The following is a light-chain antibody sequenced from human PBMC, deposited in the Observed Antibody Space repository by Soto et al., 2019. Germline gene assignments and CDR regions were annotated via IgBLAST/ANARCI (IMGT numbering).Light chain of an antibody. CDR3: QSYDSSLSGVI. CDR1: GSNIGSGYD. J-gene: IGLJ2*01. Sequence: QSVLTQPPSVSGAPGQRVTISCIGSGSNIGSGYDVHWYQQFPRTAPKLLISGDSNRPSGVPDRFSGSKSGTSASLAITGLQTEDEADYYCQSYDSSLSGVIFGGGTTLTVL. CDR2: GDS. V-gene: IGLV1-40*01.